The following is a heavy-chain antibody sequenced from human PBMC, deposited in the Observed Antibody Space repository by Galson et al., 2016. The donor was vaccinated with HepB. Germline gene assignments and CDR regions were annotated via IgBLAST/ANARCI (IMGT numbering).Heavy chain of an antibody. V-gene: IGHV4-31*03. J-gene: IGHJ4*02. Sequence: LSLTCTVSGASISRGGDYWSRIRQHPGKGLEWIAYIYYNGNTYYNPSLRSRLTISIDTSKNQFSLKVRDVTAADTAVYFWAREGNAGQSFDSWGQGTLVTVSS. CDR1: GASISRGGDY. D-gene: IGHD1-1*01. CDR2: IYYNGNT. CDR3: AREGNAGQSFDS.